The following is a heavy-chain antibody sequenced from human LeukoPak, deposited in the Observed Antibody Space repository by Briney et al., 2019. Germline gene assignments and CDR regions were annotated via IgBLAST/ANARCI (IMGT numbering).Heavy chain of an antibody. D-gene: IGHD4-17*01. J-gene: IGHJ6*02. CDR3: ARELTTVIPDYYYYGMDV. CDR2: IYSGGST. V-gene: IGHV3-53*01. Sequence: GGSLRLSCAASGFTVTSNYMTWVRQAPGRGLEWVSVIYSGGSTYYADSVKGRFTISRDNSKNTLYLQMNSLRAEDTAVYYCARELTTVIPDYYYYGMDVWGQGTTVTVSS. CDR1: GFTVTSNY.